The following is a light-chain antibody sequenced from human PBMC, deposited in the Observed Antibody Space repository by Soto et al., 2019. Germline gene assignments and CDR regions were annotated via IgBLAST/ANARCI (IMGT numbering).Light chain of an antibody. CDR2: SNN. Sequence: QSVLTQPPSASGTPGQRVTISCSGNNSNIGSNTVDWYQQLPGTAPKLLIYSNNQRPSGVPDRFSGSKSGTLASLAISGLQSEDEADYYCAAWDDSLNGFYVFGTGTKVTVL. CDR3: AAWDDSLNGFYV. V-gene: IGLV1-44*01. CDR1: NSNIGSNT. J-gene: IGLJ1*01.